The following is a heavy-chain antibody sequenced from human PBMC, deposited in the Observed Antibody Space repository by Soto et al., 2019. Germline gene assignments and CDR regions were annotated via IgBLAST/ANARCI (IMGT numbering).Heavy chain of an antibody. D-gene: IGHD2-21*02. V-gene: IGHV1-69*10. CDR1: GGTFSSYA. CDR2: IIPILGIA. CDR3: ARAPHCGGDCYWFDP. J-gene: IGHJ5*02. Sequence: ASVKVSCKASGGTFSSYAISWVRQAPGQGLEWMGGIIPILGIANYAQKFQGRVTITADKSTSTAYMELSSLRSEDTAVYYCARAPHCGGDCYWFDPWGQGTLVTVSS.